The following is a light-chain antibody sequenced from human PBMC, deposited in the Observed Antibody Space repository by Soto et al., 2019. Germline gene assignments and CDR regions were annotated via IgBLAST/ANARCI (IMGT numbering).Light chain of an antibody. CDR1: QSVLYSSNNKNY. CDR2: RAC. V-gene: IGKV4-1*01. Sequence: ERATINCKSSQSVLYSSNNKNYLAWYQQKPGQPPRLLIYRACTRESGVPDRFSGSGSGTDFTLTISSFLAGEGPHTRFNSGFG. CDR3: NSG. J-gene: IGKJ3*01.